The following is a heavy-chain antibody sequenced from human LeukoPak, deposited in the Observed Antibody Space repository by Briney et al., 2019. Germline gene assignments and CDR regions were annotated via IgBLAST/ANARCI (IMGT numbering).Heavy chain of an antibody. D-gene: IGHD3-10*01. V-gene: IGHV4-59*08. CDR1: GGSISSGY. CDR3: ARQAYYYGSGSYTYFDY. Sequence: TSETLSLTCTVSGGSISSGYWSWIRQSPGKGLEWIGDMYNSGSTNYNPSLKSRVTISLDTSKNQFSLKLSSVTAADTAVYYCARQAYYYGSGSYTYFDYWGQGTLVTVSS. J-gene: IGHJ4*02. CDR2: MYNSGST.